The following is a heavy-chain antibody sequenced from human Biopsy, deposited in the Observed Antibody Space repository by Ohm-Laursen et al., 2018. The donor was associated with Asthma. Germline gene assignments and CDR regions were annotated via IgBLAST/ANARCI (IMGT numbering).Heavy chain of an antibody. CDR3: ARGGLHYYEYYGMDV. J-gene: IGHJ6*02. V-gene: IGHV3-30*03. D-gene: IGHD2-21*02. Sequence: SLRLSCAASGFVFSQARMHWVRQAPGKGLEWVTIISYDGRNTYYADSVEGRFTISRDNSKNTLFLQMSSLKPEDTAVYYCARGGLHYYEYYGMDVWGQGTTVTVS. CDR1: GFVFSQAR. CDR2: ISYDGRNT.